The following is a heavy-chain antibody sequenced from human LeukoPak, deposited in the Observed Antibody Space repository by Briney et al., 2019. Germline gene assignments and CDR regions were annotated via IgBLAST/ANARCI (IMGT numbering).Heavy chain of an antibody. D-gene: IGHD3-22*01. J-gene: IGHJ4*02. CDR3: ARGGVYYDSSGYYGD. CDR2: ISYDGSNK. Sequence: GGSLRLSCAASGFTFSSYAMHWVRQAPGKGLEWVAVISYDGSNKYYADSVKGRFTISRDNSKNTLYLQMNSLRAEDTAVYYCARGGVYYDSSGYYGDWGQGTLVTVSS. V-gene: IGHV3-30-3*01. CDR1: GFTFSSYA.